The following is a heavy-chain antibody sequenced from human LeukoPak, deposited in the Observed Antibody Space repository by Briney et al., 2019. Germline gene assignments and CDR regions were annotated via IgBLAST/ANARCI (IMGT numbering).Heavy chain of an antibody. D-gene: IGHD2-2*02. V-gene: IGHV1-2*02. CDR1: GGTFNSYA. J-gene: IGHJ4*02. Sequence: ASVKVSCKASGGTFNSYAISWVRQAPGQGLEWMGWINPNSGGTNYAQKFQGRVTMTRDTSISTAYMELSRLRSDDTAVYYCARRMGGYQLLYPNYFDYWGQGTLVTVSS. CDR3: ARRMGGYQLLYPNYFDY. CDR2: INPNSGGT.